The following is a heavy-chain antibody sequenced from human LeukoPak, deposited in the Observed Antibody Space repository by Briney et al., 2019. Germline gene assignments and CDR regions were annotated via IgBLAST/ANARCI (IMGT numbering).Heavy chain of an antibody. CDR2: IYYSGST. CDR1: GGSISSYY. Sequence: MASETLSLTCTVSGGSISSYYWSWIRQPPGKGLEWIGYIYYSGSTNYNPSLKSRVTISVDTSKNQLSLKLTSVTAADTAVYYCARDLVRGGDWISAFDIWGQGTMVTVSS. CDR3: ARDLVRGGDWISAFDI. V-gene: IGHV4-59*12. J-gene: IGHJ3*02. D-gene: IGHD2-21*02.